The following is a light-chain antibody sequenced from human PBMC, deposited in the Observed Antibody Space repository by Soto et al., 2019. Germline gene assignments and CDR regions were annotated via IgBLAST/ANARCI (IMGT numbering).Light chain of an antibody. J-gene: IGKJ1*01. CDR2: KAS. V-gene: IGKV1-5*03. CDR1: QDISNY. CDR3: QHYNSYSGA. Sequence: EIQMTQSPSSLSASVGDRVTITCQASQDISNYLNWYQQKPGKAPKLLIYKASTLKSGVPSRFSGSGSGTEFTLTISSLQPDDFATYYCQHYNSYSGAFGQGTKVDI.